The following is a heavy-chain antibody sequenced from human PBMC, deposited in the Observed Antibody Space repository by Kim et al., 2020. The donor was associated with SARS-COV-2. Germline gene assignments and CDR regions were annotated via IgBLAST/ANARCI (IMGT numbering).Heavy chain of an antibody. CDR3: ARESSGSYYPDY. D-gene: IGHD1-26*01. CDR1: GFTFSSYG. CDR2: IWYDGSNK. V-gene: IGHV3-33*01. J-gene: IGHJ4*02. Sequence: GGSLRLSCAASGFTFSSYGMHWVRQAPGKGLEWVAVIWYDGSNKYYADSVKGRFTIPRDNSKNTLYLQMNSLRAEDTAVYYCARESSGSYYPDYWGQGTLVTVSS.